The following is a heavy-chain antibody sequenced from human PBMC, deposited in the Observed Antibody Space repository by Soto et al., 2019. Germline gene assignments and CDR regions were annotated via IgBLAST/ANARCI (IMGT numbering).Heavy chain of an antibody. V-gene: IGHV4-39*01. CDR1: GGSLGSSAYY. J-gene: IGHJ5*02. CDR3: SRRAPEGFDP. Sequence: PSETLSLTCAVPGGSLGSSAYYWGWIRQAPGKGLEWVGSVNYSGNTYYNPSLKSRVTISVDTSRNQLSLKLSSVTAADTALYYCSRRAPEGFDPWGQGTLVTVSS. CDR2: VNYSGNT.